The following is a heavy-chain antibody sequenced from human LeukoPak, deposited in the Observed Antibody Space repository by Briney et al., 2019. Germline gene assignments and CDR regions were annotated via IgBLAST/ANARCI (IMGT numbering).Heavy chain of an antibody. D-gene: IGHD6-19*01. CDR2: IIPILGIA. V-gene: IGHV1-69*04. CDR1: GGTFSSYA. J-gene: IGHJ1*01. CDR3: ARGDGSGWSQQNEDFQH. Sequence: SVKVSCKASGGTFSSYAISWVRQAPGQGLEWMGRIIPILGIANYAQKFQGRVTITADKSTSTAYMELSSLRSEDTAVYYCARGDGSGWSQQNEDFQHWGQGTLVTVSS.